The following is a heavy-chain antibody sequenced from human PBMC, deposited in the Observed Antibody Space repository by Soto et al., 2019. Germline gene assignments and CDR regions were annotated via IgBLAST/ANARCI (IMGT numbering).Heavy chain of an antibody. CDR1: GLIISDYH. Sequence: EVQLVESGGGLVQPGGSLRLSCAASGLIISDYHMDWVRQAPGKGLEWVGRIRRKANSYTTEYAASVKGRFTISRDDSKNSLYLQMNSLKSEDTAVYYCAMLGGWSGGSSGMDVWGQGTTVTVSS. V-gene: IGHV3-72*01. J-gene: IGHJ6*02. CDR2: IRRKANSYTT. CDR3: AMLGGWSGGSSGMDV. D-gene: IGHD6-19*01.